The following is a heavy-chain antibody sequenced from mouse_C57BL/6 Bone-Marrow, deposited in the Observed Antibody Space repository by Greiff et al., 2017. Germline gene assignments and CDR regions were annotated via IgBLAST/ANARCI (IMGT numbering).Heavy chain of an antibody. V-gene: IGHV1-80*01. J-gene: IGHJ2*01. CDR3: ERGSYYGNYFDY. CDR1: GYAFSSYW. D-gene: IGHD2-1*01. CDR2: IYPGDGDT. Sequence: QVQLQQSGAELVKPGASVKISCKASGYAFSSYWMNWVKQRPGKGLEWIGQIYPGDGDTNYNGKFKGKATLTADKSSSTAYMQLSSLTSEDSAVYFYERGSYYGNYFDYWGQGTTRTVSS.